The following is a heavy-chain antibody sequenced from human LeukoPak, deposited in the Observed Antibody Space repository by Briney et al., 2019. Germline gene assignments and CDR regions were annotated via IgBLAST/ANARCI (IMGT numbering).Heavy chain of an antibody. CDR3: VADY. J-gene: IGHJ4*02. D-gene: IGHD4-11*01. CDR2: IIPILGIA. CDR1: GGTFSSYT. Sequence: SVKVSCEASGGTFSSYTISWVRQAPGQGLEWMGRIIPILGIANYAQKFQGRVTIRSEDTAVYYCARDPPGTVTTGISVASVADYWGQGTLVTVSS. V-gene: IGHV1-69*02.